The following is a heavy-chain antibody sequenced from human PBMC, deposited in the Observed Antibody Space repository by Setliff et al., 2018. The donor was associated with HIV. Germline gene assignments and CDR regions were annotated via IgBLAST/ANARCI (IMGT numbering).Heavy chain of an antibody. CDR3: ARDRHYYHSGAYHGSRDPLDF. V-gene: IGHV1-24*01. Sequence: ASVKVSCKASGYTFTNYGISWVRQAPGQGLEWMGYFDPQDGETVYAQKFQGRVTLTEDTSTGTAYMGLSGLRSEDTAVYYCARDRHYYHSGAYHGSRDPLDFWGQGTLVTVSS. J-gene: IGHJ4*02. CDR2: FDPQDGET. D-gene: IGHD3-22*01. CDR1: GYTFTNYG.